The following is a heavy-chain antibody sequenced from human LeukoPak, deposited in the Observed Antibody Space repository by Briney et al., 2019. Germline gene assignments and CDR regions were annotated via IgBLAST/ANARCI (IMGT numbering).Heavy chain of an antibody. V-gene: IGHV4-39*07. D-gene: IGHD3-10*01. Sequence: PSETLSLTCIVSGASISSRSYYWGWIRQPPGKGLEWIGEINHSGSTNYNPSLKSRVTISVDTSKNQFSLKLSSVTAADTAVYYCARGGLLWFGESNQNWFDPWGQGTLVTVSS. CDR1: GASISSRSYY. CDR2: INHSGST. J-gene: IGHJ5*02. CDR3: ARGGLLWFGESNQNWFDP.